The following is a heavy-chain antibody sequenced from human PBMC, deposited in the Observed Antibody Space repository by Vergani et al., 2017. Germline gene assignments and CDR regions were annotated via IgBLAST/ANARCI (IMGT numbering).Heavy chain of an antibody. Sequence: QGQLAQSGAEVKKPGSSAKVSCKASGGTFSSNSISWVRRAPGKGLEWMGRIIPIFGTTSYAKKFQGRVTILADESPSTAYRGLGSLKSEETAVYYCARSSGYYSYYFDFWGQGTLVTVSS. CDR1: GGTFSSNS. CDR2: IIPIFGTT. V-gene: IGHV1-69*13. CDR3: ARSSGYYSYYFDF. D-gene: IGHD3-22*01. J-gene: IGHJ4*02.